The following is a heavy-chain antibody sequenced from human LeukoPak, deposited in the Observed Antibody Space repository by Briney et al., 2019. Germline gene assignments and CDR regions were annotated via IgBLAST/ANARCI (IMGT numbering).Heavy chain of an antibody. J-gene: IGHJ4*02. D-gene: IGHD2-2*01. CDR3: ATQYCSTTTCYVDH. Sequence: GGSLRLSCAASGFSLTNFDMNWIRQAPGKGLEWVSFFSVRYNVIYYADSVKGRFTVSRDEAKNSLYLQMNSLRAEDTAVYYCATQYCSTTTCYVDHWGQGTLVTVSS. CDR2: FSVRYNVI. CDR1: GFSLTNFD. V-gene: IGHV3-48*01.